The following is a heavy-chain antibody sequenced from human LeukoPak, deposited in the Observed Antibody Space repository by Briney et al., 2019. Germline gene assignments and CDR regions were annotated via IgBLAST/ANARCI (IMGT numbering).Heavy chain of an antibody. Sequence: SETLSLTCTVSGGSISNYYWSWIRQPPGKGLEWIGYIYYSGSTNYNPSLKSRVTISVDTSKNQFSLKLSSVTAADTAVYYCARLTIPNWGQGTMVTVSS. V-gene: IGHV4-59*01. D-gene: IGHD2-21*01. CDR3: ARLTIPN. CDR1: GGSISNYY. CDR2: IYYSGST. J-gene: IGHJ3*01.